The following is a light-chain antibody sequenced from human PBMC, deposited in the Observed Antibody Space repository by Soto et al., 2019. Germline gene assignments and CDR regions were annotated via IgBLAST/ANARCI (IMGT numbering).Light chain of an antibody. V-gene: IGKV2-28*01. J-gene: IGKJ4*01. Sequence: EIVMTQSPLSLTVTPGEPASISCRSSQSLLDRHGYNYLAWFFQRPGQAPQPLIYDASNRATGIPARFSGSGSGTDFTLTISSLEPEDFAVYYCQQRSNWPTFGGGTKVEIK. CDR2: DAS. CDR3: QQRSNWPT. CDR1: QSLLDRHGYNY.